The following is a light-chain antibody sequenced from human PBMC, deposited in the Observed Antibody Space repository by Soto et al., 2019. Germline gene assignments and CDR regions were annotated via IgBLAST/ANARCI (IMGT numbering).Light chain of an antibody. V-gene: IGLV1-40*01. CDR2: GNS. Sequence: QSVLTQPPSVSGAPGQRVPISCTGSSSNIGAGYDVHWYQQLPGTAPKLLIYGNSNRPSGVPDRFSGSKSGTSASLAITGLQAEDEADYYCQSYDSSLSAHVVFGGGTKVTVL. J-gene: IGLJ2*01. CDR1: SSNIGAGYD. CDR3: QSYDSSLSAHVV.